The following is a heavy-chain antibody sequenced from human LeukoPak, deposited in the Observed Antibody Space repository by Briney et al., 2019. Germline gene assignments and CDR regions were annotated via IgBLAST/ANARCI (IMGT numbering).Heavy chain of an antibody. V-gene: IGHV1-18*01. J-gene: IGHJ5*02. CDR2: TNTDKGDT. CDR1: GYTFTSYG. D-gene: IGHD3-10*01. Sequence: ASVKVSCKTSGYTFTSYGISWVRQAPGQGLEWMGWTNTDKGDTDHAQTFQGRVTMTIDTSTSTAYMELRSLRSDDTAVYYCARTLWFGDYEMYDQWGQGTLLTVSS. CDR3: ARTLWFGDYEMYDQ.